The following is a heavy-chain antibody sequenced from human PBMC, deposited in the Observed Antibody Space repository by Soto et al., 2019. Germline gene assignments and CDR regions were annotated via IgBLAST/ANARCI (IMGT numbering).Heavy chain of an antibody. CDR2: ISATGST. J-gene: IGHJ4*02. V-gene: IGHV3-23*01. Sequence: EVQVLDSGGGLVQPGGSQRLSCEASGFTFSNYAMSWVRQAPGKGLEWVSTISATGSTLYADSVKGRFTISRDYSKNTVYLQMNFLGAEDTAVYYCAKVSNKWAVAQRGYFDYWGQGTLVTVTS. CDR3: AKVSNKWAVAQRGYFDY. CDR1: GFTFSNYA. D-gene: IGHD6-19*01.